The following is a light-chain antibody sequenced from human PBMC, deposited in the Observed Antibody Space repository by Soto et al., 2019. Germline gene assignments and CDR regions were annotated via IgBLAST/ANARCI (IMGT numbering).Light chain of an antibody. CDR1: HSFSIY. V-gene: IGKV1-39*01. CDR2: AAS. Sequence: DIQMTQSPSSLAASVGARVTITCRTTHSFSIYLNWYQQRPGKAHKLLIYAASSLGSGVPSRFSGSGSGTDFTLTISSLQPEDIATYYLQQSYSTPWTFGQGTTVEIK. J-gene: IGKJ1*01. CDR3: QQSYSTPWT.